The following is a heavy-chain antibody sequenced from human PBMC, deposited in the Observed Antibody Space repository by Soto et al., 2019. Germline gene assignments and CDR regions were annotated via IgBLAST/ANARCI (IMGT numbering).Heavy chain of an antibody. V-gene: IGHV4-4*02. CDR2: IHHGGGT. CDR3: VRNAVAGRPATAFDI. Sequence: QVQLQESGPGLVKPLGTLSLTCVVSGGSITSDNWWSWVRQPPGEGLEWIAEIHHGGGTNYNPSLKSRVSISVDKSNNQFSLRLSSVTAADSAVDSCVRNAVAGRPATAFDIWGQGAMVTVSS. J-gene: IGHJ3*02. D-gene: IGHD6-19*01. CDR1: GGSITSDNW.